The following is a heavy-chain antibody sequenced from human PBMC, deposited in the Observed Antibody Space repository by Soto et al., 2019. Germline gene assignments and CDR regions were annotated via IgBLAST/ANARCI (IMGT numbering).Heavy chain of an antibody. CDR2: INQGGST. CDR1: GGSFSNYY. V-gene: IGHV4-34*01. J-gene: IGHJ4*02. Sequence: SETLSLTCAVYGGSFSNYYWSWIRQPPGKGLEWIGEINQGGSTTYNPSLKSRVTMSLDTSKNQYFLKLNSVTAADTAVYYCAPVRIFDKLFSLWGQGTPVTVSS. D-gene: IGHD3-9*01. CDR3: APVRIFDKLFSL.